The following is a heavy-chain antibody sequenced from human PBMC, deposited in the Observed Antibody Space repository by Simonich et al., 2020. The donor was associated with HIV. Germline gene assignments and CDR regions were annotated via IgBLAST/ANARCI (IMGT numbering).Heavy chain of an antibody. Sequence: GLESIGYIYNSGSTNYNPSLKSRVTISVDTSKNQFSLKLSSVTAADTAVYYCARGRYFYDSSGSRRNHYQYYMDVWGKGTTVTVSS. CDR2: IYNSGST. V-gene: IGHV4-59*08. J-gene: IGHJ6*03. CDR3: ARGRYFYDSSGSRRNHYQYYMDV. D-gene: IGHD3-22*01.